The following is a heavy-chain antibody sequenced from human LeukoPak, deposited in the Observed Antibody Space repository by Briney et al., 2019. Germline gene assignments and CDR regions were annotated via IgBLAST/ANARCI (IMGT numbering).Heavy chain of an antibody. Sequence: GGSLRLSCAASGLTFSSYAMSWVRQAPGKGLEWVSAISGSGGSTYYADSVKGRFTISRDNSKNTLYLQMNSLRAEDTAVYYCANRYYDIFGPFDYWGQGTLVTVSS. J-gene: IGHJ4*02. CDR3: ANRYYDIFGPFDY. CDR2: ISGSGGST. CDR1: GLTFSSYA. D-gene: IGHD3-9*01. V-gene: IGHV3-23*01.